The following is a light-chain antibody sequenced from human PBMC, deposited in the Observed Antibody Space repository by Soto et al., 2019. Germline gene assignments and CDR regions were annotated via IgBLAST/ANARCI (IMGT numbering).Light chain of an antibody. CDR2: GTS. CDR1: QSVSSSY. V-gene: IGKV3-15*01. Sequence: DIVLTQSPGTLSLSPGERATLSCRASQSVSSSYLAWYQQKPGQAPRLLIYGTSSRATGIPARFSGSGSGTEFTLTINSLQSEDFAVYYCQQYNNWPRTFGQRTKV. CDR3: QQYNNWPRT. J-gene: IGKJ1*01.